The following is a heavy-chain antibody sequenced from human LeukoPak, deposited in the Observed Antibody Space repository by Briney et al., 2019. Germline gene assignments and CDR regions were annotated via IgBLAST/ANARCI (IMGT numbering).Heavy chain of an antibody. CDR2: IYYSGTT. CDR1: GVSISTYS. CDR3: AGDSSGWSGWFDP. Sequence: SETLSLTCTVSGVSISTYSWSWIRQSPGKALEWIGYIYYSGTTNYNPSLKSRLTISVDTSKNQFSLKLSSVTAADTAVYYCAGDSSGWSGWFDPWGQGTLVTVSS. J-gene: IGHJ5*02. V-gene: IGHV4-59*01. D-gene: IGHD6-19*01.